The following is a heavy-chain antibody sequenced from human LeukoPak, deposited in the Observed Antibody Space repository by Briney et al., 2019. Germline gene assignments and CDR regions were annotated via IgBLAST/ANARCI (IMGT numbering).Heavy chain of an antibody. CDR1: GASMSSYF. J-gene: IGHJ4*02. D-gene: IGHD3-10*01. CDR3: ARGLWFGDENPPYFDY. V-gene: IGHV4-59*01. Sequence: SETLSLTCEVSGASMSSYFWTWIRQPPGKGLQWIGYVYHSGSTNYNPSLESRVTISVHTSNNQFSLRLSSVTAADTAVYYCARGLWFGDENPPYFDYWGQGTLVTVSS. CDR2: VYHSGST.